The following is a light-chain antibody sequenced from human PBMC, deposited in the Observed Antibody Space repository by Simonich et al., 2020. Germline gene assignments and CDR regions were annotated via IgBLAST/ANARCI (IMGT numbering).Light chain of an antibody. Sequence: QTVVTQEPSFSVSPGGTVTLTCGLSSGSVSTSYYHSVYQQYPGQPPRTLIYSTNTRSSGVPERFSGSILGNKTALTITGAQADDESDYYCVLYMGSGIGVFGGGTKLTVL. J-gene: IGLJ3*02. CDR2: STN. V-gene: IGLV8-61*01. CDR1: SGSVSTSYY. CDR3: VLYMGSGIGV.